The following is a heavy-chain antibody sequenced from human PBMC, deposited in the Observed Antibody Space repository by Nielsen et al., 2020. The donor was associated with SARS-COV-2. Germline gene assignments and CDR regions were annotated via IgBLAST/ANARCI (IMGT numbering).Heavy chain of an antibody. V-gene: IGHV2-70*01. CDR2: IDWDDET. J-gene: IGHJ4*02. D-gene: IGHD5-12*01. Sequence: SGPTLVKPTQTLTLTCSFSGFSLTTSKMCVSWIRQPPGKALEWLALIDWDDETLYSTSLKTRLTISKDTSKSQVALTMTNMDPVDTATYYCARTSATGYSDFWGQGALVTVS. CDR3: ARTSATGYSDF. CDR1: GFSLTTSKMC.